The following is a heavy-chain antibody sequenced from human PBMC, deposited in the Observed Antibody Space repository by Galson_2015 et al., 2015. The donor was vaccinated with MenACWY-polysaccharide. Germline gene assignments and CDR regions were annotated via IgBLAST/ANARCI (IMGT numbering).Heavy chain of an antibody. D-gene: IGHD2-15*01. J-gene: IGHJ4*02. CDR1: GFTFSSYS. CDR2: ISSSSSYI. V-gene: IGHV3-21*01. CDR3: ARALVVVAAIDY. Sequence: SLRLSCAASGFTFSSYSMNWVRQAPGKGLEWVSSISSSSSYIYYADSVKGRFTISRDNAKNSLYLQMNSLRAEDTAVYYCARALVVVAAIDYWGQGTLVTVSS.